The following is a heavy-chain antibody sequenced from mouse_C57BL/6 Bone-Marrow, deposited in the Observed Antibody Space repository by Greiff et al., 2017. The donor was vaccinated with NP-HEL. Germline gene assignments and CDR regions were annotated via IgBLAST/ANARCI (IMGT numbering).Heavy chain of an antibody. J-gene: IGHJ2*01. CDR2: INSDGGST. CDR3: ARLDSSGYVFDY. Sequence: EVQRVESGGGLVQPGESLKLSCESNEYEFPSHDMSWVRKTPEKRLELVAAINSDGGSTYYLDTMESRFIISRDNTKKTLYLQMSSLRSENTALYYCARLDSSGYVFDYWGQGTTLTVSS. V-gene: IGHV5-2*01. D-gene: IGHD3-2*02. CDR1: EYEFPSHD.